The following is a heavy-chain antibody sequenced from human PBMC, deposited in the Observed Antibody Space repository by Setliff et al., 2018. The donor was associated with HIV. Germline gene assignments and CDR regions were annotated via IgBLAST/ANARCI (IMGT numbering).Heavy chain of an antibody. D-gene: IGHD5-18*01. V-gene: IGHV4-59*01. CDR1: GGSIINNF. CDR3: ARSPGVDTNMAFDY. J-gene: IGHJ4*02. Sequence: SETLSLTCTVSGGSIINNFWSWIRLPPGKGLAYIGYIYYSGNTDYHPSLKSRVTISVDTSRNQFSLKLSSVTAADTAVYYCARSPGVDTNMAFDYWGQGRRVTAPQ. CDR2: IYYSGNT.